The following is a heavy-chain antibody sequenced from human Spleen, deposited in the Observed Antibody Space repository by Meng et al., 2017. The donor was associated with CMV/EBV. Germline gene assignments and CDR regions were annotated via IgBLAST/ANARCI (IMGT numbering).Heavy chain of an antibody. D-gene: IGHD6-19*01. CDR3: ARDLGGWDAEYFQQ. Sequence: GESLKISCAASGFTFSDHYMTWIRQIPGKGLEWVSYITSGPTIYYADSVRGRFTISRDTAKNSLYLQMNSLRAEDTAVYYCARDLGGWDAEYFQQWGQGTLVTVSS. CDR2: ITSGPTI. V-gene: IGHV3-11*01. J-gene: IGHJ1*01. CDR1: GFTFSDHY.